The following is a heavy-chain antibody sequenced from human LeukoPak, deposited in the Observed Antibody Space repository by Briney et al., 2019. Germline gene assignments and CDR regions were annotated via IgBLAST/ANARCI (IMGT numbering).Heavy chain of an antibody. D-gene: IGHD1-14*01. Sequence: ASVKVSCKASGYTFTSYYMHWVRQAPGQGLEWMGRIIPIFGTANYAQKFQGRVTITTDESTSTAYMELSSLRSEDTAVYYCAREATAFDPWGQGTLVTVSS. CDR1: GYTFTSYY. J-gene: IGHJ5*02. CDR2: IIPIFGTA. V-gene: IGHV1-69*05. CDR3: AREATAFDP.